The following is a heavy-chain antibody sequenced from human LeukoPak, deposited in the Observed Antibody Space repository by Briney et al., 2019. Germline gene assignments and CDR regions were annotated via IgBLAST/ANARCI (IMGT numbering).Heavy chain of an antibody. CDR2: IYYSGST. CDR3: ARAPSQISGSFNFDY. Sequence: SSETLSLTCTVSGGSISSYYWSWIRQPPGKGLEWIGYIYYSGSTNYNPSLKGRVTISVDTSKNQFSLKLSSVTAADTAVYYCARAPSQISGSFNFDYWGQGTLVTVSS. CDR1: GGSISSYY. V-gene: IGHV4-59*01. J-gene: IGHJ4*02. D-gene: IGHD1-26*01.